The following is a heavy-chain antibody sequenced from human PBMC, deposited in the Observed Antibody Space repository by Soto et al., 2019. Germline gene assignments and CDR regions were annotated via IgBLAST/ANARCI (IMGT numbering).Heavy chain of an antibody. V-gene: IGHV3-7*03. CDR1: GFTFSSYW. D-gene: IGHD1-20*01. J-gene: IGHJ4*02. CDR2: IKQDGSEK. Sequence: GESLKISCAASGFTFSSYWMSWVRQAPGKGLEWVANIKQDGSEKYYVDSVKGRFTISRDNAKNSLYLQMNSLRAEDTAVYYCARDANNWYYFDYWGQGTLVTVSS. CDR3: ARDANNWYYFDY.